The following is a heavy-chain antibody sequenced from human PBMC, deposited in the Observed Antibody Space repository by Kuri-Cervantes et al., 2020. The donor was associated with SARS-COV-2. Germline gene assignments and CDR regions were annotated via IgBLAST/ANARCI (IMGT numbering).Heavy chain of an antibody. CDR2: ISYDGSNK. Sequence: GGSLRLSCAASGFTFSSYAMHWVRQAPGKGLEWVAVISYDGSNKYYADSVKGRFTISRDNSKNTLYLQMHSLRAEDTAVYYCARSGYSTGWNYFDYWGQGTLVTVSS. CDR1: GFTFSSYA. CDR3: ARSGYSTGWNYFDY. J-gene: IGHJ4*02. D-gene: IGHD6-19*01. V-gene: IGHV3-30-3*01.